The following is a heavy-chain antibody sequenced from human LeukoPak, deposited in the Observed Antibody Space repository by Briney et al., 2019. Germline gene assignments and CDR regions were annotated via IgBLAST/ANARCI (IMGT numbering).Heavy chain of an antibody. J-gene: IGHJ6*02. CDR3: AKDGCPSCDFVYYYYGMDV. V-gene: IGHV3-7*03. D-gene: IGHD2-2*01. CDR2: IKQDGSEK. Sequence: GGSLRLSCAASGFTFSSYWMSWVRQAPGKGLEWVANIKQDGSEKYYVDSVKGRFTISRDNAKNSLYLQMNSLRAEDTAVYYCAKDGCPSCDFVYYYYGMDVWGQGTTVTVSS. CDR1: GFTFSSYW.